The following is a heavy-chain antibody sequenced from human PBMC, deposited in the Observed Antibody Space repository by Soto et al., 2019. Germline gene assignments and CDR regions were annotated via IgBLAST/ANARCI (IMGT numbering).Heavy chain of an antibody. CDR3: ARDRNSRYYYGSGALSPENWFDP. D-gene: IGHD3-10*01. V-gene: IGHV1-69*13. J-gene: IGHJ5*02. CDR1: GGTFSSYA. Sequence: SVKVSCKASGGTFSSYAISWVRQAPGQGLEWMGGIIPIFGTANYAQKFQGRVTITADESTSTAYMELSSLRSEDTAVYYCARDRNSRYYYGSGALSPENWFDPWGQGTLVTVSS. CDR2: IIPIFGTA.